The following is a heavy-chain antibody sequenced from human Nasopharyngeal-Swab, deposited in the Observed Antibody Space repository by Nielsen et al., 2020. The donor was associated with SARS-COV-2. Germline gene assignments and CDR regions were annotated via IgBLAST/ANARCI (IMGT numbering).Heavy chain of an antibody. CDR2: IVVGSGST. J-gene: IGHJ6*02. CDR3: AATLVAGGKGDNYYYGMDV. CDR1: GFTFTSSA. D-gene: IGHD6-19*01. Sequence: SVQVSCKASGFTFTSSAVQWVRQARGQRLEWIGWIVVGSGSTNFAQKFQERVIITRDMSTSTAYMELNSLSSEDTAVYYCAATLVAGGKGDNYYYGMDVWGQGTTVTVSS. V-gene: IGHV1-58*01.